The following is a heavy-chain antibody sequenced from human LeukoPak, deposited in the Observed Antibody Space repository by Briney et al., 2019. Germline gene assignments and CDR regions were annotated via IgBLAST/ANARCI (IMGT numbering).Heavy chain of an antibody. CDR2: ISSSGTTI. CDR3: ARDWNDGCLDY. J-gene: IGHJ4*02. V-gene: IGHV3-48*03. CDR1: GFTFSSY. D-gene: IGHD1-1*01. Sequence: PGGSLRLSCAASGFTFSSYMNWVRQAPGKGLQWVSDISSSGTTIYYADSVKGRFTISRDNAKNSLYLQMNSLRAEDTAVYYCARDWNDGCLDYWGQGTLVTVSS.